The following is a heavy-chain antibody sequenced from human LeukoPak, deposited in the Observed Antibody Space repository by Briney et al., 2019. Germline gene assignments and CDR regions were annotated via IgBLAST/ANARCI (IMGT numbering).Heavy chain of an antibody. V-gene: IGHV1-8*01. CDR1: VYTFTSYD. Sequence: ASVKVSCKASVYTFTSYDVNWVRQATGQGLEWMGWVSPNSGHTGYAQKFQGRVTMTTNTSISTAYMELSSLGSEDTAVYYCARGAPGSYWSGGSCPYFDYWGQGTLVSVSS. CDR3: ARGAPGSYWSGGSCPYFDY. CDR2: VSPNSGHT. D-gene: IGHD2-15*01. J-gene: IGHJ4*02.